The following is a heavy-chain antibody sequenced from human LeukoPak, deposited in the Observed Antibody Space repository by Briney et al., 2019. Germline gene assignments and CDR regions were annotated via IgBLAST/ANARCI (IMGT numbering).Heavy chain of an antibody. CDR2: IYPFDSDT. D-gene: IGHD2-15*01. Sequence: GESLKISCTGSGYSFTHYWIAWVRQMRGKGLEWMGIIYPFDSDTRYSPAFQGQVTIAADKSINTAYLQWSSLKPSDSAMYYCARHLGYCSGSRCLRDSYFDYWGQGTLVTVSS. V-gene: IGHV5-51*01. J-gene: IGHJ4*02. CDR1: GYSFTHYW. CDR3: ARHLGYCSGSRCLRDSYFDY.